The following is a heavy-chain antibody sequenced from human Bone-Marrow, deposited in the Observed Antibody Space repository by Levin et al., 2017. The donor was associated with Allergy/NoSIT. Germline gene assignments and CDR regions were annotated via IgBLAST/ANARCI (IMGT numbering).Heavy chain of an antibody. CDR1: GFTFSSYA. J-gene: IGHJ4*02. V-gene: IGHV3-30-3*01. CDR2: ISYDGSNK. CDR3: ARGDDYYDSSGYSPDFDY. D-gene: IGHD3-22*01. Sequence: GESLKISCAASGFTFSSYAMHWVRQAPGKGLEWVAVISYDGSNKYYADSVKGRFTISRDNSKNTLYLQMNSLRAEDTAVYYCARGDDYYDSSGYSPDFDYWGQGTLVTVSS.